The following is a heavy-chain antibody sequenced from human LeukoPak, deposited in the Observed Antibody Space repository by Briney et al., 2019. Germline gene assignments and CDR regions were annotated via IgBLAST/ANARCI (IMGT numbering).Heavy chain of an antibody. CDR3: ARGGGSLYFQH. Sequence: ASVTVSCKASGGTFSSYAISWVRQAPGQGLEWMGGIIPIFGTANYAQKFQGRVTITTDESTSTAYMELSSLRSEDTAVYYCARGGGSLYFQHWGQGTLVTVSS. CDR1: GGTFSSYA. V-gene: IGHV1-69*05. D-gene: IGHD2-15*01. CDR2: IIPIFGTA. J-gene: IGHJ1*01.